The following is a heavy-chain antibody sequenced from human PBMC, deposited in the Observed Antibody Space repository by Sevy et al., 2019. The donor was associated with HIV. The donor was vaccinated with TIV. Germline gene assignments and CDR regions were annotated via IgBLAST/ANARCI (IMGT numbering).Heavy chain of an antibody. J-gene: IGHJ2*01. Sequence: GGSLRLSCAASGFTFSSYSMNWVRRAPVKGLEWVSCRSSSSSTIYYADSVKGRFTISRDNAKNSLYLQMNSLRAEDTAVYYCARDKFRYYDFWSGYYTWYFDLWGRGTLVTVSS. V-gene: IGHV3-48*01. CDR2: RSSSSSTI. CDR1: GFTFSSYS. CDR3: ARDKFRYYDFWSGYYTWYFDL. D-gene: IGHD3-3*01.